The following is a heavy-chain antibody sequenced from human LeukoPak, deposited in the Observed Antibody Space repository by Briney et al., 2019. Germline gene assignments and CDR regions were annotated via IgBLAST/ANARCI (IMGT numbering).Heavy chain of an antibody. CDR2: IKPDGSQK. CDR1: GFSFNGDW. Sequence: GGSLRLPCVASGFSFNGDWMNWVRQAPGNGLEWVANIKPDGSQKYYVDSVKGRFTISRDNAEKSLFLQMNSLRAEDTAVYYCVRDGPAFLDFDYWGQGTLVTVSS. J-gene: IGHJ4*02. D-gene: IGHD2-2*01. V-gene: IGHV3-7*01. CDR3: VRDGPAFLDFDY.